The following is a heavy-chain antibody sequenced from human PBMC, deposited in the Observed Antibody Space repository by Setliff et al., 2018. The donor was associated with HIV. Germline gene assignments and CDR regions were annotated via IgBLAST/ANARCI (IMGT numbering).Heavy chain of an antibody. V-gene: IGHV3-30*03. CDR3: VRDGDSSSWNFDY. CDR1: GFTFSNYG. J-gene: IGHJ4*02. Sequence: CTASGFTFSNYGMHWIRQAPGKGLEWVAFIIHDGSNKFYVDSVKGRFTISRDNSKNTIYLEMNNLRPEDTAVYYCVRDGDSSSWNFDYWGQGTLVTVSS. D-gene: IGHD6-13*01. CDR2: IIHDGSNK.